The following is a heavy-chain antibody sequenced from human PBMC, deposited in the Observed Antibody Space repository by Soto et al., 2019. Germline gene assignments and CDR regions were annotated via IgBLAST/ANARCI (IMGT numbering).Heavy chain of an antibody. CDR3: AKDFGPGGIAAPRLGYYYYYYMDV. CDR1: GFTFSSYG. Sequence: GGSLRLSCAASGFTFSSYGMHWVRQAPGKGLEWVAVISYDGSNKYYADSVKGRFTISRDNSKNTLYLQMNSLRAEDTAVYYCAKDFGPGGIAAPRLGYYYYYYMDVWGKGTTVTVSS. CDR2: ISYDGSNK. V-gene: IGHV3-30*18. D-gene: IGHD6-6*01. J-gene: IGHJ6*03.